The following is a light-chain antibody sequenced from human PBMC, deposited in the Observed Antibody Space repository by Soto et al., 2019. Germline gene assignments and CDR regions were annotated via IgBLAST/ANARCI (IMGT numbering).Light chain of an antibody. CDR3: FSDAGNNNV. V-gene: IGLV2-8*01. CDR1: SSDVGGHNY. Sequence: QSALTQPPSASGSPGQSVTISCTGTSSDVGGHNYVSWYQQHPGKAPKLMIYEVTQRPSGVPDRFSGSKSGNTASLTVSGLQAEDEADCYCFSDAGNNNVFGTGTKVTVL. J-gene: IGLJ1*01. CDR2: EVT.